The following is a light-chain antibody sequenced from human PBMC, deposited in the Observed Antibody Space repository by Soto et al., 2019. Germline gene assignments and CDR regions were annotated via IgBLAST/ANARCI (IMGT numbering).Light chain of an antibody. CDR3: LQGLRWRYP. CDR2: QVS. V-gene: IGKV2-30*01. J-gene: IGKJ2*01. CDR1: QSPVSSDGHTY. Sequence: DVVMTQSALSLPVTLGQPSSISCRSSQSPVSSDGHTYLNWFQQRPGQSPRRLIYQVSNRDSGVPDRFSGSGSGPEFTLKISRVEAEDVGVYYCLQGLRWRYPFGEGTKLEI.